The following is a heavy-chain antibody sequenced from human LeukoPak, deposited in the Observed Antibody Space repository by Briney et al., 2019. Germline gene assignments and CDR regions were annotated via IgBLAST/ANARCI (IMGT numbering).Heavy chain of an antibody. CDR1: GYTFTGYY. V-gene: IGHV1-2*06. Sequence: GASVKVSFKASGYTFTGYYMHWVRQAPGQGLEWMGRINPNSGGTNYAQKFQGRVTMTRDTSISTAYMELSRLRSDDTAVYYCARVSTMVRGVMTFDPWGQGTLVTVSS. CDR3: ARVSTMVRGVMTFDP. CDR2: INPNSGGT. J-gene: IGHJ5*02. D-gene: IGHD3-10*01.